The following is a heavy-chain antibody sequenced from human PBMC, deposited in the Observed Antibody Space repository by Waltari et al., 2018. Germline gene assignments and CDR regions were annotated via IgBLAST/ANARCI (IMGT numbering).Heavy chain of an antibody. CDR3: ARDLPSNSNYFHTKVLYGNYGMDV. CDR2: IYHSGST. CDR1: GGSISSSNW. J-gene: IGHJ6*02. Sequence: QVQLQESGPGLVKPSGTLSLTCAVSGGSISSSNWWSWVRQPPGKGLEWIGEIYHSGSTNYNPSLRSRVTISVDKSKNQFSLKLSSVTAADTAVYYCARDLPSNSNYFHTKVLYGNYGMDVWGQGTTVTVSS. D-gene: IGHD4-4*01. V-gene: IGHV4-4*02.